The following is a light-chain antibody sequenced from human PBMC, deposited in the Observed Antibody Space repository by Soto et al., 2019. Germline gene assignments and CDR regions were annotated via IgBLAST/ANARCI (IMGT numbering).Light chain of an antibody. CDR2: GGS. CDR1: SSDVGAYYL. CDR3: RSYVGNSAWV. V-gene: IGLV2-23*01. J-gene: IGLJ1*01. Sequence: QSVLTQPASVSGAPGQSVTISCTGTSSDVGAYYLVPWYQQHPGKAPKLLIYGGSKRPSGVSNRFSESKSGNTASLTISGLQAEDEADYYCRSYVGNSAWVFGSGTKVTVL.